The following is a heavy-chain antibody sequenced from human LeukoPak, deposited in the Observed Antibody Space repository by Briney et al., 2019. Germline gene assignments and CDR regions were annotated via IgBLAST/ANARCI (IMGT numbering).Heavy chain of an antibody. V-gene: IGHV3-48*01. CDR3: ARDIKRGKSWYFDL. CDR1: GVTFSIYG. J-gene: IGHJ2*01. CDR2: ISPDTETI. D-gene: IGHD3-16*01. Sequence: GGSLRLSCADSGVTFSIYGMNWVRQAPEKGLEWVSYISPDTETIYYADSVKGRFSISRDNAKNSLYLQMDSLRVEDTAVYYCARDIKRGKSWYFDLWGRGTLVTVSS.